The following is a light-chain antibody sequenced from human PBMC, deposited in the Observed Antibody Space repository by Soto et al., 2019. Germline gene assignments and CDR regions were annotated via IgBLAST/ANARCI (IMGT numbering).Light chain of an antibody. Sequence: EIVMTQSPATLSVSPGERVTLSCRASQSVSSNLAWYQQKPGQAPRLLIYDASTRATGIPARFSGSGSGTEFTLTISSLQSEDFAVYYCQQYNNWPLLTFGGGTKVEIK. CDR1: QSVSSN. J-gene: IGKJ4*01. CDR2: DAS. V-gene: IGKV3-15*01. CDR3: QQYNNWPLLT.